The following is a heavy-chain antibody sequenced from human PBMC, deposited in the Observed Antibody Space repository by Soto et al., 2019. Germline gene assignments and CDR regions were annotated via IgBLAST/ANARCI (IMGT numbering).Heavy chain of an antibody. D-gene: IGHD2-2*01. J-gene: IGHJ6*02. V-gene: IGHV1-69*06. Sequence: QVQLVQSGAEVKKPASSVKVSCKTSGGTFSSYAISWVRQAPGQGLEWMGGIIPIFGRTNYAQKFQGRLTITADMSTSTAYMELGSLRFEDSGVYYCARVGPIVVVPAALHNDYYGMDVWGQGTTVTVSS. CDR1: GGTFSSYA. CDR3: ARVGPIVVVPAALHNDYYGMDV. CDR2: IIPIFGRT.